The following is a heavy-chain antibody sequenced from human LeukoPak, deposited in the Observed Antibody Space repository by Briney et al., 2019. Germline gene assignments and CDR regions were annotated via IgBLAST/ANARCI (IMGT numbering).Heavy chain of an antibody. D-gene: IGHD3-9*01. CDR2: IIPIFGTA. J-gene: IGHJ1*01. Sequence: ASVKVSCKASGGTFSSYAISWVRQAPGQGLEWMGGIIPIFGTANYAKKFQGRVTITEDESTSTAYMELSSLRSEDTAVYYCASAPVLRYFDWPSSFQHWGHGTLVTVSS. CDR1: GGTFSSYA. V-gene: IGHV1-69*13. CDR3: ASAPVLRYFDWPSSFQH.